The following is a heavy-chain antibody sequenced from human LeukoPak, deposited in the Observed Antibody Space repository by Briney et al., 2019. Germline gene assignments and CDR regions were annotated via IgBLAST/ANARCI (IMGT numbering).Heavy chain of an antibody. CDR1: GYTFTGYY. CDR2: INPNSGGT. D-gene: IGHD1-1*01. J-gene: IGHJ4*02. CDR3: ARRTTGTTGTYYFDY. Sequence: ASVKVSCKASGYTFTGYYMHWVRHAPGQGLEWMGWINPNSGGTNYAQKFQGRVTMTRDTSISTAYMELSRLRSDDTAVYYCARRTTGTTGTYYFDYWGQGTLVTVSS. V-gene: IGHV1-2*02.